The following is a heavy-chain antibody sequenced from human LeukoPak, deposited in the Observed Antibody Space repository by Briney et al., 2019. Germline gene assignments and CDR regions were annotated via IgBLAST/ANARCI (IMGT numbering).Heavy chain of an antibody. CDR1: GFTFSSYW. J-gene: IGHJ5*02. V-gene: IGHV3-7*01. CDR2: IKQDGSEK. D-gene: IGHD1-26*01. Sequence: QPGGSLRLSCAASGFTFSSYWMSWVRQAPGKGLEWVANIKQDGSEKYYVDSVKGRFTISRDNAKNSLYLQMNSLGAEDTAVYYCAREGGSYYSNWFDPWGQGTLVTVSS. CDR3: AREGGSYYSNWFDP.